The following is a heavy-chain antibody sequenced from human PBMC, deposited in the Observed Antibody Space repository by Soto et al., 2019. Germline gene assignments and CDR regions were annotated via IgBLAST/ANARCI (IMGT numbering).Heavy chain of an antibody. CDR1: GFTFSSYA. V-gene: IGHV3-30-3*01. Sequence: QVQLVESGGGVVQPGRSLRLSCAASGFTFSSYAMHWVRQAPGKGLEWVAVISYDGSNKYYADSVKGRFTISRDNSKNTLYLQMNSLRAEDTAVYYRARDSQLWFYYYGMDVWGQGTTVTVSS. J-gene: IGHJ6*02. CDR2: ISYDGSNK. CDR3: ARDSQLWFYYYGMDV. D-gene: IGHD5-18*01.